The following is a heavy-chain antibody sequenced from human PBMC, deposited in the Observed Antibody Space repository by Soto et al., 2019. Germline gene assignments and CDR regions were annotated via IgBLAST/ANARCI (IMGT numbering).Heavy chain of an antibody. D-gene: IGHD1-26*01. J-gene: IGHJ3*02. CDR2: IVVGSGNT. V-gene: IGHV1-58*01. CDR3: AAFRPRISIVGATYDAFDI. CDR1: GFTFTSSA. Sequence: GPSVRVSCKASGFTFTSSAVQWVRQARGQRLEWIGWIVVGSGNTNYAQKFQERVTITRDMSTSTAYMELSSLRSEDTAVYYCAAFRPRISIVGATYDAFDIWGQGTMVTVSS.